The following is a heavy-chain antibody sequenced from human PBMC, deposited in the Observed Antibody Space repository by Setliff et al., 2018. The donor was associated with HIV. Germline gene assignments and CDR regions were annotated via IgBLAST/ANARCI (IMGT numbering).Heavy chain of an antibody. CDR1: GGSFSGYH. CDR2: IDHSGST. J-gene: IGHJ4*02. V-gene: IGHV4-34*01. Sequence: SETLSLTCAVYGGSFSGYHWSWIRQSPGKGLEWIGEIDHSGSTDDNPSLKSRVTMSVDTSTSRLSLKVHSVTAADTAMYYCARGSHGTSWTDYWGQGTLVTVSS. D-gene: IGHD6-13*01. CDR3: ARGSHGTSWTDY.